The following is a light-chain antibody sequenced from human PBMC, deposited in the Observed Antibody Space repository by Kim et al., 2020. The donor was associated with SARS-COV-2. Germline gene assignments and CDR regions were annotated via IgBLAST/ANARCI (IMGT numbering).Light chain of an antibody. CDR3: QQYNNWPFT. V-gene: IGKV3-15*01. Sequence: VSPGERATLSCRASQSVSSNLAWYQQKPGQAPRLLIYGASTRATGIPARFSGSGSGTEFTLTISSLQSEDFAVYYCQQYNNWPFTFGPGTKVDIK. J-gene: IGKJ3*01. CDR1: QSVSSN. CDR2: GAS.